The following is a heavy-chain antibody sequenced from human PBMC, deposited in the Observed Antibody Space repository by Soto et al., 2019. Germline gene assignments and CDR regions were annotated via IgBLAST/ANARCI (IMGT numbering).Heavy chain of an antibody. D-gene: IGHD6-13*01. CDR3: ARDSGYSSYYFDY. CDR2: ISYDGSNK. CDR1: GFTFSSYA. V-gene: IGHV3-30-3*01. J-gene: IGHJ4*02. Sequence: QVQLVESGGGVVQPGRSLRLSCAASGFTFSSYAMHWVRQAPGKGLEWVAVISYDGSNKYYADSVKGRFTISRDNSKNTLYLQMNSLRAEDTAVYYCARDSGYSSYYFDYWGQGTLVTVSS.